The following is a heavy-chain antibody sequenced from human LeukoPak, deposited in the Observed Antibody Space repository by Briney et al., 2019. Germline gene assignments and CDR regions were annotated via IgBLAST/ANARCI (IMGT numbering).Heavy chain of an antibody. CDR2: ISYDGSNK. Sequence: PGGSLRLSCAASGFTFSSYAMHWVRQAPGKGLEWVAVISYDGSNKYYADSVKGRFTISRDNSKNTLYLQMNSLRAEDTAVYYCARADKDGYGFFGFDYWGQGTLVTVSS. J-gene: IGHJ4*02. CDR3: ARADKDGYGFFGFDY. V-gene: IGHV3-30-3*01. D-gene: IGHD5-18*01. CDR1: GFTFSSYA.